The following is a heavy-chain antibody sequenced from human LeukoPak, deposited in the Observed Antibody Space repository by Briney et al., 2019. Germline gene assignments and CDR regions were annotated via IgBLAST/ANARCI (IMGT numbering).Heavy chain of an antibody. J-gene: IGHJ6*02. D-gene: IGHD3-10*01. CDR3: ARWMFYYGSGVFHYHGMDV. CDR2: IDPADSDT. Sequence: GESLKISCKGSGYSFTSQWIGWVRQMPGKGLEWMGIIDPADSDTKYSPSFQGQVTISADKSISTAYLQWSSLKASDTAIYHCARWMFYYGSGVFHYHGMDVWGQGTTVTVSS. CDR1: GYSFTSQW. V-gene: IGHV5-51*01.